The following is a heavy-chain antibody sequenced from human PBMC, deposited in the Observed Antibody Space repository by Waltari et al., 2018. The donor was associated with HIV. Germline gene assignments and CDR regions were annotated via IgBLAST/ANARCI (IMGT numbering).Heavy chain of an antibody. CDR2: ISSSSSTI. CDR1: GFTFSSYS. D-gene: IGHD1-26*01. Sequence: EVQLVESGGGLVQPGGSLRLPCAASGFTFSSYSMNWVRQAPGKGLEWVSYISSSSSTIYYADSVKGRFTISRDNAKNSLYLQMNSLRAEDTAVYYCARDMVGFLGGAFDIWGQGTMVTVSS. J-gene: IGHJ3*02. V-gene: IGHV3-48*01. CDR3: ARDMVGFLGGAFDI.